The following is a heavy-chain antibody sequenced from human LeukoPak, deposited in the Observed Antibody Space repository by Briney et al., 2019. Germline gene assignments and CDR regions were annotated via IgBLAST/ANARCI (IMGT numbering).Heavy chain of an antibody. Sequence: GGSLRLSCAASGFTVSSNYMSWVRQAPGKGLEWVSVIYSGGSTYYADSVKGRFTISRDNSKNTLYLQMNSLRAEDTAVYHCARSTPYSSGWGYYYYMDVWGKGTTVTVSS. CDR1: GFTVSSNY. CDR2: IYSGGST. V-gene: IGHV3-66*02. J-gene: IGHJ6*03. D-gene: IGHD6-19*01. CDR3: ARSTPYSSGWGYYYYMDV.